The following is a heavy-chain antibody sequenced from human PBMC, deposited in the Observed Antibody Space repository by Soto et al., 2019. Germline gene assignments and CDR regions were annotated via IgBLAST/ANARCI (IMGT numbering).Heavy chain of an antibody. V-gene: IGHV3-23*01. J-gene: IGHJ4*02. CDR1: GFTFNSYA. Sequence: GGSLRLSCAASGFTFNSYAMSWVRQAPGKGLEWVSAISATGDSTYYSDSVKGRFTISRDNSKNTLSLQMNSLRAEDTALYYCAKRGARGSSWPFDFWGQGTLVTSPQ. CDR3: AKRGARGSSWPFDF. CDR2: ISATGDST. D-gene: IGHD6-13*01.